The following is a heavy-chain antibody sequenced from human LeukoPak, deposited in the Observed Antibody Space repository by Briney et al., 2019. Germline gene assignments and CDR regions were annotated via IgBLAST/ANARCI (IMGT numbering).Heavy chain of an antibody. D-gene: IGHD2-2*01. CDR2: LNPNRGNT. V-gene: IGHV1-8*01. Sequence: ASVKVSCKASGYTLSSYDINWVRQATGQRLEWRGWLNPNRGNTDDAQKFQGRVTVTRNTSISTAYMELSSLRSEDTAVYYCARFGVVVPAASYGMVVWGQGTTVTVSS. CDR3: ARFGVVVPAASYGMVV. CDR1: GYTLSSYD. J-gene: IGHJ6*02.